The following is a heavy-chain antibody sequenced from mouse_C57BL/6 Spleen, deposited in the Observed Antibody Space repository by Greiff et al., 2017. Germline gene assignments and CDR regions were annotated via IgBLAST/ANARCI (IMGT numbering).Heavy chain of an antibody. CDR3: ARHSHYYGSLDY. CDR1: GFSLTSYG. D-gene: IGHD1-1*01. Sequence: QVQLKQSGPGLVAPSQSLSITCSVSGFSLTSYGVHWVRQPPGKGLEWLVVIWSDGSTTYNSALKSRLSISKDNSKSQVFLKMNSLQTDDTAMYYCARHSHYYGSLDYWGQGTTLTVSS. J-gene: IGHJ2*01. CDR2: IWSDGST. V-gene: IGHV2-6-1*01.